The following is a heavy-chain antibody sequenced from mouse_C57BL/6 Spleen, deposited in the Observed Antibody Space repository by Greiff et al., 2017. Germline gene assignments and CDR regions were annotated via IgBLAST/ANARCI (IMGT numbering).Heavy chain of an antibody. Sequence: EVKVVESGGGLVKPGGSLKLSCAASGFTFSSYAMSWVRQTPEKRLEWVATISDGGSYTYYPDNVKGRFTISRDNAKNNLYLQMSHLKSEDTAMYYCARDDDYDDWYFDVWGTGTTVTVSS. J-gene: IGHJ1*03. CDR1: GFTFSSYA. V-gene: IGHV5-4*01. CDR2: ISDGGSYT. D-gene: IGHD2-4*01. CDR3: ARDDDYDDWYFDV.